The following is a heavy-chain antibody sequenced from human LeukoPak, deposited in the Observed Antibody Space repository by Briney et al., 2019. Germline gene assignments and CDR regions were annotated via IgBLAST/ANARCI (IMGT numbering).Heavy chain of an antibody. CDR2: IYYSGST. CDR1: GGSISSGDYY. J-gene: IGHJ5*02. CDR3: ARWQRYQLLNWFDP. Sequence: KPSETLSLTCTVSGGSISSGDYYWSWIRQPPGKGLEWIGYIYYSGSTYYNPSLKSRVTISVDTSKNQFSLELSSVTAADTAVYYCARWQRYQLLNWFDPWGQGTLVTVSS. V-gene: IGHV4-30-4*08. D-gene: IGHD2-2*01.